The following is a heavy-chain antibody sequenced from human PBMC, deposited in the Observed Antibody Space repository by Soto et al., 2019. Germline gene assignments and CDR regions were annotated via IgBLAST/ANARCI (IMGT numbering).Heavy chain of an antibody. CDR1: GGTFSSYA. CDR3: AREGDYTRFIYGMDV. Sequence: SVKVSCKASGGTFSSYAISWVRQAPGQGLEWMGGIIPIFGTANYAQKFQGRVTITADESTSTAYMELSSLRSEDTAVYYCAREGDYTRFIYGMDVCGQWTTVTVSS. V-gene: IGHV1-69*13. D-gene: IGHD4-4*01. J-gene: IGHJ6*02. CDR2: IIPIFGTA.